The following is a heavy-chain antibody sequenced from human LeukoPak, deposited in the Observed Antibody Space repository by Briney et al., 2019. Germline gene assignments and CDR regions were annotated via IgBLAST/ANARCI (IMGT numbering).Heavy chain of an antibody. D-gene: IGHD2-15*01. CDR3: ARTTEGYCRGRSCYSYYYYMDV. CDR1: GDSINSSMW. J-gene: IGHJ6*03. CDR2: IHYSGST. Sequence: PSGTLSLTCAVYGDSINSSMWWSWVRQSPGKGLEWIGYIHYSGSTNYNLSLKSRVTISVDTSKNQFSLKLSSVTAADTAVYYCARTTEGYCRGRSCYSYYYYMDVWGKGTTVTVSS. V-gene: IGHV4-4*02.